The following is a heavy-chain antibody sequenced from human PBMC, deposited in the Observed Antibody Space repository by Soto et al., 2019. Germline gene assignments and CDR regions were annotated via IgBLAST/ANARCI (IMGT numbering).Heavy chain of an antibody. J-gene: IGHJ6*02. CDR3: ARRATVENYYHYGMDV. V-gene: IGHV1-69*13. CDR2: IIPIFGTA. D-gene: IGHD4-17*01. Sequence: SVKVSCKASGGTFSSYAISWVRQAPGQGLEWMGGIIPIFGTANYAQKFQGRVTITADESTSTAYMELSSLRSEDTAVYYCARRATVENYYHYGMDVWGQGTTVTVSS. CDR1: GGTFSSYA.